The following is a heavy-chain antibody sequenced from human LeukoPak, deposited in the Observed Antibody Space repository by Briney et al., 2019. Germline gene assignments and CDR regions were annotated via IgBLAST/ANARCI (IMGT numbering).Heavy chain of an antibody. D-gene: IGHD4-11*01. V-gene: IGHV1-2*02. Sequence: ASVKVSCTASGYTFTGYYIHWVRQAPGQGLEWMGWINPDSGGTNYAQKFQGRVTMTRDTSISTAYMELSELRSDDTAVYYCARDLRYNDYRHYYFDYWGQGTLVTVSS. CDR1: GYTFTGYY. J-gene: IGHJ4*02. CDR3: ARDLRYNDYRHYYFDY. CDR2: INPDSGGT.